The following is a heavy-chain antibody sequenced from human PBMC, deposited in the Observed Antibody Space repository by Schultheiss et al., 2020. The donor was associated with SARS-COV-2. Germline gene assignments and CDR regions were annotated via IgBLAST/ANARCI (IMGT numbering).Heavy chain of an antibody. V-gene: IGHV3-33*08. CDR3: ARGGDYYDSSGYYYPLYFDY. D-gene: IGHD3-22*01. CDR1: GFTFSSYG. J-gene: IGHJ4*02. Sequence: GESLKISCAASGFTFSSYGMHWVRQAPGKGLEWVAVIWYDGSNKYYADSVKGRFTISRDNSKNTLYQQMNSLKAEDTAVYYCARGGDYYDSSGYYYPLYFDYWGQGTLVTVSS. CDR2: IWYDGSNK.